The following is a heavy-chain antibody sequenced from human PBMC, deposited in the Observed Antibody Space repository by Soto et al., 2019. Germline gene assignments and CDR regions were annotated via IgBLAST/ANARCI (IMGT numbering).Heavy chain of an antibody. V-gene: IGHV3-23*01. CDR2: ISGSGDST. CDR3: ARYCSYYYDSSGYLEAADAFDI. CDR1: GFTFSTYG. Sequence: GGSLRLSCAASGFTFSTYGLSWVRQAPGKGLEWVSTISGSGDSTYYADSVKGRFTISRDNAKNTLYLQMNSLSDEDTAVYYCARYCSYYYDSSGYLEAADAFDIWGQGTMVTV. D-gene: IGHD3-22*01. J-gene: IGHJ3*02.